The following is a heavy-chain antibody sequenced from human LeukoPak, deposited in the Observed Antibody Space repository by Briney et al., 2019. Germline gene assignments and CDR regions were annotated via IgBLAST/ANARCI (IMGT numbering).Heavy chain of an antibody. J-gene: IGHJ4*02. CDR1: GFTFSSYA. Sequence: GGSLRLSCAATGFTFSSYAMTWVRQAPGKGLEWVSAIGGSTYYGDSVKGRFTISRDNSENTLYLQMNSLRAEDTAVYYCAKQYSGGWYYFDYWGQGTLVTVSS. D-gene: IGHD6-19*01. CDR3: AKQYSGGWYYFDY. CDR2: IGGST. V-gene: IGHV3-23*01.